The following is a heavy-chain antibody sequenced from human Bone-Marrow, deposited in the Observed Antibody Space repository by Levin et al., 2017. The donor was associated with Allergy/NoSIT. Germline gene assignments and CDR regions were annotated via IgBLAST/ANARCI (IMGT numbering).Heavy chain of an antibody. CDR1: GFTFSSYA. D-gene: IGHD3-10*01. V-gene: IGHV3-23*01. CDR3: AKVTVGGSGSPRRGEFDY. J-gene: IGHJ4*02. Sequence: VASVKVSCAASGFTFSSYAMSWVRQAPGKGLEWVSAISGSGGSTYYADSVKGRFTISRDNSKNTLYLQMNSLRAEDTAVYYCAKVTVGGSGSPRRGEFDYWGQGTLVTVSS. CDR2: ISGSGGST.